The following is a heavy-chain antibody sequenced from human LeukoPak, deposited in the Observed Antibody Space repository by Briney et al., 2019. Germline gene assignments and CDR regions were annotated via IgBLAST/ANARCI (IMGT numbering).Heavy chain of an antibody. Sequence: GGSLRLSCAASGFTFSDYYMSWIRQAPGKGLEWVSYISSSSSTIYYADSVKGRFTISRDNAKNSLYLQMNSLRAEDTAVYYCARDIDAWIQLWLLGYWGQGTLVTVSS. D-gene: IGHD5-18*01. CDR3: ARDIDAWIQLWLLGY. CDR1: GFTFSDYY. CDR2: ISSSSSTI. V-gene: IGHV3-11*01. J-gene: IGHJ4*02.